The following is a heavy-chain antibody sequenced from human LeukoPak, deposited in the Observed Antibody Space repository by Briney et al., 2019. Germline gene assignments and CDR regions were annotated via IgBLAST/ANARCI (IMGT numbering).Heavy chain of an antibody. V-gene: IGHV4-59*08. J-gene: IGHJ6*02. CDR2: IYYSGST. Sequence: SETLSLTCTVSGGSISSYYWSWIRQPPGKGLEWIGYIYYSGSTNYNPSLKSRVTISVDTSKNQFSLKLTSVTAADTAVYYCARRGHGDPWDYYYYCMDVWGQATTVTVSS. CDR3: ARRGHGDPWDYYYYCMDV. D-gene: IGHD4-17*01. CDR1: GGSISSYY.